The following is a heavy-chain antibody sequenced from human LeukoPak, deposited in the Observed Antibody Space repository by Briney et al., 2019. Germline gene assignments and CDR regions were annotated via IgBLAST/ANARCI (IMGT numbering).Heavy chain of an antibody. CDR1: GGSISGYY. Sequence: SETLSLTCTVSGGSISGYYWGWIRQPPGRGLEWTGYIYYSGGTNYNPSLKSRVTISADTSKNQFSLKLSYVTAADTAVYYCARHWGIRSSWYFDYWGQGTLVTVSS. CDR2: IYYSGGT. V-gene: IGHV4-59*08. D-gene: IGHD6-13*01. CDR3: ARHWGIRSSWYFDY. J-gene: IGHJ4*02.